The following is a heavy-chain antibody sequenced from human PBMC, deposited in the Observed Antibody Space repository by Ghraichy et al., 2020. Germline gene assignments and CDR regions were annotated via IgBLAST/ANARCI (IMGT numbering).Heavy chain of an antibody. CDR1: GFTFDIYA. CDR2: IQSNFVT. V-gene: IGHV3-23*01. D-gene: IGHD3-3*01. J-gene: IGHJ4*02. CDR3: AKWLKSGFYVIDY. Sequence: GESLNISCAASGFTFDIYAMSWVRQAPGKGLEWVSLIQSNFVTFYADSVKGRFTISRDNSRQLVYLQMSLLRDEDTAFYYCAKWLKSGFYVIDYWGQGTLVTVSS.